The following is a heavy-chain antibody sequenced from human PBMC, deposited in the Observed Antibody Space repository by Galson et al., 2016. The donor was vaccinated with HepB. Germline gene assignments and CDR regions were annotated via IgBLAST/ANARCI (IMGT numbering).Heavy chain of an antibody. J-gene: IGHJ4*02. Sequence: SLRLSCAASGFTFSSYAMHWVRQAPGKGLEWVAVISYDGSNTYYADSLKGRFTISRDNSKNTLYLQVNSLRAEDTAMYYCARDVKVRGLSKTIIDYWGQGTLVTVSS. CDR3: ARDVKVRGLSKTIIDY. V-gene: IGHV3-30*04. CDR1: GFTFSSYA. D-gene: IGHD3-10*01. CDR2: ISYDGSNT.